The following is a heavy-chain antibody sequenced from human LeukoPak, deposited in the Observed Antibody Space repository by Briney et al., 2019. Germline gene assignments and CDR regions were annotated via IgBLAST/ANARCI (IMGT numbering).Heavy chain of an antibody. CDR1: GFTFSTYA. Sequence: GGSLRLSCAASGFTFSTYAIHWVRQAPGKGLEGVAVISYDGNNKYYADSVKGRFTISRDNSKNTLYLQVNSLRAEDTAVYYCARPQGGRQLWLHFDYWGRGTLVTVSS. J-gene: IGHJ4*02. D-gene: IGHD5-18*01. CDR3: ARPQGGRQLWLHFDY. V-gene: IGHV3-30-3*01. CDR2: ISYDGNNK.